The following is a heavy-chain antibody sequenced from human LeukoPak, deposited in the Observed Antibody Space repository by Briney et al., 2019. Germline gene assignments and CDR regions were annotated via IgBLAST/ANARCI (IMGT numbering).Heavy chain of an antibody. CDR1: GYTFTSYY. Sequence: GASVKVSCKASGYTFTSYYIHWVRQAPGRGLEWMGIINPSGGSTSYAQKFQGRVTMTRDTSTSTVYMELSSLRSEDTAVYYCARGMHYDFWSGYYFDYWGQGTLVTVSS. CDR3: ARGMHYDFWSGYYFDY. CDR2: INPSGGST. J-gene: IGHJ4*02. D-gene: IGHD3-3*01. V-gene: IGHV1-46*01.